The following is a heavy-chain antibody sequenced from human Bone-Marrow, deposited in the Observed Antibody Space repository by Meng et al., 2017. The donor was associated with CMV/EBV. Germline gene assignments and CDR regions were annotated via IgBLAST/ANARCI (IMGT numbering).Heavy chain of an antibody. CDR3: AKDKLAYGMDV. D-gene: IGHD3-3*02. CDR1: GFTFSDYY. V-gene: IGHV3-11*06. J-gene: IGHJ6*02. Sequence: GESLKISCAASGFTFSDYYMSWIRQAPGKGLEWVSSISSSSTYIFYADSVKGRFTISKDNTKSTLFLEMNSLRAEDTAMYHCAKDKLAYGMDVWGQGATVTVSS. CDR2: ISSSSTYI.